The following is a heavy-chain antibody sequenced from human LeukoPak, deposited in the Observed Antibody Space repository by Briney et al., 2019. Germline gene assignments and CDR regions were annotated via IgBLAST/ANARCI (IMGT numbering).Heavy chain of an antibody. CDR2: MNPNSGNT. D-gene: IGHD1-7*01. Sequence: ASVKVSCKASGYTFTSYDISWVRQATGQGLEWMGWMNPNSGNTGYAQKFQGRVTMTRNTSISTAYMELSSLRSEDTAVYYCARELELRRGEDYFDYWGQGTLVTVSS. V-gene: IGHV1-8*01. CDR1: GYTFTSYD. CDR3: ARELELRRGEDYFDY. J-gene: IGHJ4*02.